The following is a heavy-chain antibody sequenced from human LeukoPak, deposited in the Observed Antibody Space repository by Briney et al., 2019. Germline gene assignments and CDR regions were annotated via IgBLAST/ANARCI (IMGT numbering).Heavy chain of an antibody. D-gene: IGHD2-2*01. Sequence: GGSLRLSCAASGFTFSSYGMHWVRQAPGKGLEWVAFIRYDGSNKYYADSVKGRFTISRDNSKNTPYLQMNSLRAEDTAVYYCAKVGDIVVVPSADYYMDVWGKGTTVTVSS. CDR1: GFTFSSYG. CDR3: AKVGDIVVVPSADYYMDV. J-gene: IGHJ6*03. V-gene: IGHV3-30*02. CDR2: IRYDGSNK.